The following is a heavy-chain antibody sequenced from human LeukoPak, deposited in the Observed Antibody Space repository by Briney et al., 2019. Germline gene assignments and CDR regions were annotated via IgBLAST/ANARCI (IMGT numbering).Heavy chain of an antibody. J-gene: IGHJ4*02. V-gene: IGHV3-23*01. Sequence: GGSLRLSCAASGFTFSSYAMSWVRQAPRKGLEWVSAISGSGGSTYYADSVKGRFTISRDNSKNTLYLQMNSLRAEDTAVYYCAKTRDGYNFPYYFDYWGQGTLVTVSS. CDR1: GFTFSSYA. D-gene: IGHD5-24*01. CDR3: AKTRDGYNFPYYFDY. CDR2: ISGSGGST.